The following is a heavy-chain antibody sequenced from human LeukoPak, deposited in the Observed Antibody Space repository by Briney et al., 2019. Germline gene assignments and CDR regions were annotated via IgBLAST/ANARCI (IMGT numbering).Heavy chain of an antibody. D-gene: IGHD1-7*01. CDR2: ISSSSSYI. Sequence: PGGSLRLSCAASGFTFSSYSMNWVRQAPGKGLEWVSSISSSSSYIYYADSVKGRFTISRDNAKNSLYLQMNSLRAEDTAIYYCAKDLSTGTMPFDYWGQGTLVTVSS. V-gene: IGHV3-21*04. CDR3: AKDLSTGTMPFDY. CDR1: GFTFSSYS. J-gene: IGHJ4*02.